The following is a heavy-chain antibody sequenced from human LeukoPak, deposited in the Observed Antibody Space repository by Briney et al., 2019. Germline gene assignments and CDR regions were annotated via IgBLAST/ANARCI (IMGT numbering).Heavy chain of an antibody. CDR3: ARDILYSSDKLDYYYGMDV. J-gene: IGHJ6*02. Sequence: GGSLRLSCAASGFTFSDYYMSWIRQAPGKGLEWVSYISSSGSTIYYADSVKGRFTISRGNAKNSLYLQMNSLRAEDTAVYYCARDILYSSDKLDYYYGMDVWGQGTTVTVSS. V-gene: IGHV3-11*01. CDR1: GFTFSDYY. D-gene: IGHD2-8*01. CDR2: ISSSGSTI.